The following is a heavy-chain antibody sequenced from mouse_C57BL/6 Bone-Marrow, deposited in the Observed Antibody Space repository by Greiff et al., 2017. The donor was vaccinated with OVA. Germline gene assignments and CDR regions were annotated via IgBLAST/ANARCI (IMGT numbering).Heavy chain of an antibody. V-gene: IGHV10-3*01. CDR3: VRDRGLLGFAY. Sequence: GGGLVQPKGSLKLSCAASGFTFNTYAMPWVRQAPGKGLEWVARLRSNSSNYATYYADLEKDRFTISRDDSQSMLYLQMNNLKTEDTAMYYCVRDRGLLGFAYWGQGTLVTVSA. CDR1: GFTFNTYA. D-gene: IGHD3-1*01. J-gene: IGHJ3*01. CDR2: LRSNSSNYAT.